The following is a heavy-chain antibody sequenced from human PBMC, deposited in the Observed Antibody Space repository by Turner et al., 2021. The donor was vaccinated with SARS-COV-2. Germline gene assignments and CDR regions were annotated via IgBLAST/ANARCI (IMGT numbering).Heavy chain of an antibody. CDR3: AKDHGIAALGDFFDY. CDR2: ISGGGGSI. CDR1: GFTFSSYA. V-gene: IGHV3-23*01. Sequence: EGQLSESGGDLVQPGGFLRISCAASGFTFSSYAMSWVRQAPGRGLEWVSVISGGGGSIYYADSVKGRFTISRDNSKNTLYLQMNSLRNEDTAVYYCAKDHGIAALGDFFDYWGQGTLVSVSS. D-gene: IGHD2-15*01. J-gene: IGHJ4*02.